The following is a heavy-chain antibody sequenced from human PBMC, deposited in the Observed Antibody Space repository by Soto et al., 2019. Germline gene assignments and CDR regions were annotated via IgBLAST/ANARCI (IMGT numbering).Heavy chain of an antibody. J-gene: IGHJ3*02. CDR2: IIPIFGTA. CDR3: ARESSGGFYCGGDCARDAFDI. D-gene: IGHD2-21*02. Sequence: GASVKVSCKASGGTFSSYAISWVRQAPGQGLEWMGGIIPIFGTANYAQKFQGRVTITADESTSTAYMELSSLRSEDTAVYYCARESSGGFYCGGDCARDAFDIWGQGTMVTVSS. CDR1: GGTFSSYA. V-gene: IGHV1-69*13.